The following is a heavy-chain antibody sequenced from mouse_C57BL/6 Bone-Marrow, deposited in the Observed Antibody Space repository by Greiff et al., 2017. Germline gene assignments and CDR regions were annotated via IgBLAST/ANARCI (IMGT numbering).Heavy chain of an antibody. CDR3: TRSDDNYPYWYFDD. Sequence: VQLQQPGAELVKPGASVKMSCKASGYTFTSYWITWVKQRPGQGLEWIGDIHPGSGSTNYNEKFKSKATLTVDTTSSPAYIQLSSLTSEDSAVSYCTRSDDNYPYWYFDDWGTGTTVTVSS. CDR2: IHPGSGST. CDR1: GYTFTSYW. J-gene: IGHJ1*03. D-gene: IGHD2-1*01. V-gene: IGHV1-55*01.